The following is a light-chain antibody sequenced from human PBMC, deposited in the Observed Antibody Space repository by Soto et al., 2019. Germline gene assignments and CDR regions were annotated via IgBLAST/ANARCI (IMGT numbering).Light chain of an antibody. Sequence: EIVMTQSPATLSVSPGEGASLSCRATQSVGSNLAWYQQRPGQAPRLLIYGASTRATDIPARFSGSGSGTEFTLTISSLQSEDFATYYCQQYNKWPTWTFGQGTKV. V-gene: IGKV3-15*01. CDR3: QQYNKWPTWT. J-gene: IGKJ1*01. CDR2: GAS. CDR1: QSVGSN.